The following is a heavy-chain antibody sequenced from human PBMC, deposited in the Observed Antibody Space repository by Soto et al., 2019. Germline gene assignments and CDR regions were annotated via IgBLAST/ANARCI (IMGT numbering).Heavy chain of an antibody. D-gene: IGHD6-13*01. CDR2: ISSSSSTI. J-gene: IGHJ5*02. CDR1: GFTFSSYS. CDR3: ARHPERIAQIGWFDP. V-gene: IGHV3-48*01. Sequence: EVQLVESGGGLVQPGGSLRLSCAASGFTFSSYSMNWVRQAPGKGLEWVSYISSSSSTIYYAESVKGRFTISRDNAKNSLYLQMNSLIAEDTAVYYCARHPERIAQIGWFDPWGKGTLVTVSS.